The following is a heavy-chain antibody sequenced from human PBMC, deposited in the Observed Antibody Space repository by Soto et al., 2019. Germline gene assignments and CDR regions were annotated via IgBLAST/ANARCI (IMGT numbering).Heavy chain of an antibody. D-gene: IGHD2-2*01. CDR2: SYYSGST. V-gene: IGHV4-39*01. Sequence: QLQLQESGPGLVKPSETLSLTCTVSGGSISSSSYYWGWIRQPPGKGLEWIGSSYYSGSTYYNPSLKSRVTISVDSSKNQFSLKLSSVTAADTAVYYCARPLDQLPMPYGQFDPWGQGTLVTVSS. CDR3: ARPLDQLPMPYGQFDP. J-gene: IGHJ5*02. CDR1: GGSISSSSYY.